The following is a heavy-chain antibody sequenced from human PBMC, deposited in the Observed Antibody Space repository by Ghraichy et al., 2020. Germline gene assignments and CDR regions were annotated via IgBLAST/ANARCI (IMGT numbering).Heavy chain of an antibody. J-gene: IGHJ6*02. CDR3: ARHLHYFDWLWGYYGMDV. CDR2: IYYSGST. D-gene: IGHD3-9*01. CDR1: GGSISSSSYY. V-gene: IGHV4-39*01. Sequence: SQTLSLTCTVSGGSISSSSYYWGWIRQPPGKGLEWIGSIYYSGSTYYNPSLKSRVTISVDTSKNQFSLKLSSVTAADTAVYYCARHLHYFDWLWGYYGMDVWGQGTTVTVSS.